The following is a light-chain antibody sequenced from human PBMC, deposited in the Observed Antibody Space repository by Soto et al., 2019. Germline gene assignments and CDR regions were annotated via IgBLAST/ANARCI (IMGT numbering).Light chain of an antibody. CDR1: SSDVGNYDY. J-gene: IGLJ2*01. CDR2: EVT. V-gene: IGLV2-23*02. Sequence: QSALTQPASVSGSPGQSITISYTGTSSDVGNYDYVSWYQQYPGKAPKLMISEVTKRPSGVSIRFSGSKSGNTASLTISGLQPEDEADYYCCSYSSRSTFVFGGGTKLTVL. CDR3: CSYSSRSTFV.